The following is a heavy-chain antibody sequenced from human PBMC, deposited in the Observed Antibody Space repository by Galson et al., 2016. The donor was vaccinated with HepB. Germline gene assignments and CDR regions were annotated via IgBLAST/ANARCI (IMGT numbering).Heavy chain of an antibody. D-gene: IGHD1-1*01. V-gene: IGHV1-18*01. CDR2: ISANSGDT. CDR1: GYTFRSYG. Sequence: SVKVSCKASGYTFRSYGISWVRQAPGQGLEWMGWISANSGDTQYSQKVQGRVTMTTDASTTTAHMELRSLRSDDTAVYYCARDQRHGLDVWGQGTTVTVSS. CDR3: ARDQRHGLDV. J-gene: IGHJ6*02.